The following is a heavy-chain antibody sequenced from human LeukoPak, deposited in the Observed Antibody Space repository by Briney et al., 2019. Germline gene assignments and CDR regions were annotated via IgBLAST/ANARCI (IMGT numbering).Heavy chain of an antibody. D-gene: IGHD1-26*01. V-gene: IGHV4-61*08. CDR1: GGSISSGGYY. J-gene: IGHJ2*01. CDR3: ASHSGSPHWYFDL. CDR2: IYYSGST. Sequence: PSETLSLTCTVSGGSISSGGYYWSWIRQPPGKGLEWIGYIYYSGSTNYNPSLKSRVTISVDTSKNQFSLKLSSVTAAGTAVYYCASHSGSPHWYFDLWGRGTLVTVSS.